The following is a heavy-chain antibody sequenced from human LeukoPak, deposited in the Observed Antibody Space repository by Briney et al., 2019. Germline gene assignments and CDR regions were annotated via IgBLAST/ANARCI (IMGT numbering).Heavy chain of an antibody. J-gene: IGHJ4*02. V-gene: IGHV4-34*01. D-gene: IGHD3-10*01. CDR3: AKDRNVRGVPDAIFDY. Sequence: SETLSLTCAVYGGSFSGYYWSWIRQPPGKGLEWIGEINHSGSTNYNPSLKSRVTISVDTSKNQFSLKLSSVTAADTAVYYCAKDRNVRGVPDAIFDYWGQGTLVTVSS. CDR2: INHSGST. CDR1: GGSFSGYY.